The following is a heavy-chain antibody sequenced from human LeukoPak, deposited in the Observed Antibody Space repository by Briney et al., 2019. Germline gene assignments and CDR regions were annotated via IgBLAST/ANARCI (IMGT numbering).Heavy chain of an antibody. J-gene: IGHJ4*02. Sequence: SETLSLTCAVYGGSFSGYYWSWIRQPPGKGLEWIGEINHSGSTNYNPSLKSRVTISVDTSKNQFSLKLSSVTAADTAVYYCARDRVRGNANPYFDYWGQGTLVTVSS. CDR1: GGSFSGYY. V-gene: IGHV4-34*01. CDR2: INHSGST. D-gene: IGHD1-1*01. CDR3: ARDRVRGNANPYFDY.